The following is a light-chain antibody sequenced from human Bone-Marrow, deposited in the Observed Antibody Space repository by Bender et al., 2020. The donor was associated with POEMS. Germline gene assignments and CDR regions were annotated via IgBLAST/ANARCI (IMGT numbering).Light chain of an antibody. CDR3: QSADSSPSYV. Sequence: SYVLTQPPSVSVAPGQTARITCSGDALANQFTYWYQQKTGQAPVLVIYKDRERPSGISERFSGSSSGTTVTLTISGVQAEDEADYYCQSADSSPSYVFATGTKLTVL. V-gene: IGLV3-25*03. J-gene: IGLJ1*01. CDR2: KDR. CDR1: ALANQF.